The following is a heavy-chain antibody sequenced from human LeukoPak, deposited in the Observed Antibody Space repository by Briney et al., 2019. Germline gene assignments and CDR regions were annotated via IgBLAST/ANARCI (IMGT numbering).Heavy chain of an antibody. CDR3: AAVAGAMFFFDP. V-gene: IGHV4-61*02. Sequence: PSETLSLTCTVSGGSISSGSYYWSWIRQPAGKGLEWVGRIYTSGSTNYNPSLKSRVTISVDTSKNQFSLKLSSVTAADTAVYYCAAVAGAMFFFDPWGQGTLVTVSS. D-gene: IGHD6-19*01. CDR2: IYTSGST. J-gene: IGHJ5*02. CDR1: GGSISSGSYY.